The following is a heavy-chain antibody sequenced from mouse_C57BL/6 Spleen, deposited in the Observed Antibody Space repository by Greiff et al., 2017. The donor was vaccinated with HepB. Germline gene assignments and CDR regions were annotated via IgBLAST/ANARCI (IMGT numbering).Heavy chain of an antibody. CDR2: INYDGSST. CDR3: ARDREYHYFDY. CDR1: GFTFSDYY. D-gene: IGHD5-1*01. Sequence: EVKRMESEGGLVQPGSSMKLSCTASGFTFSDYYMAWVRQVPEKGLEWVANINYDGSSTYYLDSLKSRFIISRDNAKNILYLQMSSLKSEDTATYYCARDREYHYFDYWGQGTTLTVSS. V-gene: IGHV5-16*01. J-gene: IGHJ2*01.